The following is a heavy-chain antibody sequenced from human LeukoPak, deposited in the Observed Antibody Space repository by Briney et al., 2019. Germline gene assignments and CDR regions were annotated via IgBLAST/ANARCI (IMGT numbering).Heavy chain of an antibody. CDR3: ATIERLDMSTPLN. D-gene: IGHD3-16*01. Sequence: SETLSLTCTVSGGSIITNIYYWAWIRQPPGKGLEWIGSIYYSGSTYYNASLKSRITISVDTSKNQFSLRLNSVTAADTAVYYYATIERLDMSTPLNWGQGTLVTVSS. J-gene: IGHJ4*02. CDR2: IYYSGST. CDR1: GGSIITNIYY. V-gene: IGHV4-39*07.